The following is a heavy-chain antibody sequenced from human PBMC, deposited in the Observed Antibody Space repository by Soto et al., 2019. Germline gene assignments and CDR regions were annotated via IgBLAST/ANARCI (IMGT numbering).Heavy chain of an antibody. CDR3: ARDPSREGGSRGEGY. Sequence: ASVKVSCKASGGTFSSYAISWVRQAPGQALEWMGGIIPIFCTANYAQKFQGRVTITADESTSTAYMELSSLRSEDTDVYYCARDPSREGGSRGEGYWGQGTLVTVSS. CDR1: GGTFSSYA. V-gene: IGHV1-69*13. D-gene: IGHD2-15*01. CDR2: IIPIFCTA. J-gene: IGHJ4*02.